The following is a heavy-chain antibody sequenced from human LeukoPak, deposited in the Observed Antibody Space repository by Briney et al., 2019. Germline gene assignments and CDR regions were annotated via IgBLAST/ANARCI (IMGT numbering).Heavy chain of an antibody. J-gene: IGHJ2*01. D-gene: IGHD2-2*01. CDR2: IYYSGST. CDR3: ARRGGDIVVVPAAPIGDFGYFDL. CDR1: GGSISSYY. V-gene: IGHV4-59*01. Sequence: SETLSLTCTVSGGSISSYYWSWIRQPPGKGLEWIGYIYYSGSTNYNPSLKSRVTISVDTSKNQFSLKLSSVTAADTAVYYCARRGGDIVVVPAAPIGDFGYFDLWGRGTLVTVSS.